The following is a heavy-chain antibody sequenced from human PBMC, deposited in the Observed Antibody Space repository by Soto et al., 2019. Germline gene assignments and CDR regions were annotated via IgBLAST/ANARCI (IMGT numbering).Heavy chain of an antibody. CDR1: GGTFSSYA. D-gene: IGHD3-22*01. V-gene: IGHV1-69*13. J-gene: IGHJ3*02. CDR2: IIPIFGTA. Sequence: GASVKVSCKASGGTFSSYAISWVRQAPGQGLEWMGGIIPIFGTANYAQKFQGRVTITADESTSTAYMELSSLRSEDTAVYYCARELTMYYYDSSGAFDIWGQGTMVT. CDR3: ARELTMYYYDSSGAFDI.